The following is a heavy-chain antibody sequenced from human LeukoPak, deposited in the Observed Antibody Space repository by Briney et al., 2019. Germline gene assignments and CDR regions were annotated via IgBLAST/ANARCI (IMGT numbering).Heavy chain of an antibody. D-gene: IGHD6-19*01. Sequence: GGSLRLSCTASGFTLSSYWMSWVRQAPGKGLELVANIKEDGSEKYYVDSVKGRFTISRDNPKNSLSLQMNSLRVEDTAVFYCAKERWGSSGHFDLWGQGTLVTVSS. V-gene: IGHV3-7*01. CDR3: AKERWGSSGHFDL. CDR1: GFTLSSYW. J-gene: IGHJ4*02. CDR2: IKEDGSEK.